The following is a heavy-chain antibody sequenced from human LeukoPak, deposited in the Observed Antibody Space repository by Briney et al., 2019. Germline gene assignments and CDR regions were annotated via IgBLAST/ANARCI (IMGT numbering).Heavy chain of an antibody. CDR1: GFTFSSYA. D-gene: IGHD2-2*01. J-gene: IGHJ4*01. Sequence: SGGSLRLSCAASGFTFSSYAMHWVRQAPGKGLEWVAVISYDGSNKYYADSVKGRFTISRDNSKNTLYLQMNSLRAEDTAVYYCARGGAYCSSTSCYEFDYWGQEPWSPSPQ. CDR3: ARGGAYCSSTSCYEFDY. CDR2: ISYDGSNK. V-gene: IGHV3-30*04.